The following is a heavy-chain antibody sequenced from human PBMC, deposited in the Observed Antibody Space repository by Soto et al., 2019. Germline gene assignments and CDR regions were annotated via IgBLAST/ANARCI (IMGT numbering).Heavy chain of an antibody. CDR2: IYQSGST. V-gene: IGHV4-59*12. CDR1: AGFTIGCY. J-gene: IGHJ4*02. Sequence: SSTVSPPCTVSAGFTIGCYWRWIRHPPGKGLEWIGDIYQSGSTNYNQSLKSRVTISVDTAKNQFSLKMSSVTAADTAVYYCASGWMGGWPLDNWGQGTLGTVPS. CDR3: ASGWMGGWPLDN. D-gene: IGHD1-26*01.